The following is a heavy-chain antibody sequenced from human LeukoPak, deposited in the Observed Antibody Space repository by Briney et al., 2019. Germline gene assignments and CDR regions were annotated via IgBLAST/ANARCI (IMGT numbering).Heavy chain of an antibody. CDR1: GFTFSSYA. CDR3: ARAEVRGYYFDY. D-gene: IGHD3-10*01. Sequence: PGGSLRLSCVASGFTFSSYAMHWVRQAPGKGLEWVAVISYDGSNKYYADSVKGRFTISRDNSKNTLYLQMNSLRAEDTAVYYCARAEVRGYYFDYWGQGTLVTVSS. J-gene: IGHJ4*02. V-gene: IGHV3-30*04. CDR2: ISYDGSNK.